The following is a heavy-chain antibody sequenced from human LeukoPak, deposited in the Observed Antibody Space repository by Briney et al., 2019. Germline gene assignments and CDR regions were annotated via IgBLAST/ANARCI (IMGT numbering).Heavy chain of an antibody. Sequence: ASVKVSCKASGYTFTSYFMHWVRQAPGQGLEWMGWINPNSGGTNYAQKFQGRVTMTRDTSISTAYMELSRLRSDDTAVYYCARSSRTTPVVAKDYWGQGTLVTVSS. CDR2: INPNSGGT. J-gene: IGHJ4*02. CDR1: GYTFTSYF. V-gene: IGHV1-2*02. CDR3: ARSSRTTPVVAKDY. D-gene: IGHD2-21*01.